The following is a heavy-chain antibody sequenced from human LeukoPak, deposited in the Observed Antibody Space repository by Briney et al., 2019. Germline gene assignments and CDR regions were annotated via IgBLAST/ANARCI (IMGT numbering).Heavy chain of an antibody. Sequence: PGGSLRLSCAASGFTFSSYAMSWVRQAPGKGLEWVSAISGSGGSTYYADSAKGRFTISRDNSKNTLYLQINSLRAEDTAVYYCAKSLRYSYDKTQSLSLYGMDVWGQGTTVTVSS. V-gene: IGHV3-23*01. CDR1: GFTFSSYA. J-gene: IGHJ6*02. D-gene: IGHD5-18*01. CDR3: AKSLRYSYDKTQSLSLYGMDV. CDR2: ISGSGGST.